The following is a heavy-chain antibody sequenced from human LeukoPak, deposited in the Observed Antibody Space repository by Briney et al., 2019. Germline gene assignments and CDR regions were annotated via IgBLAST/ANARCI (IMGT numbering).Heavy chain of an antibody. D-gene: IGHD2-2*01. CDR1: GGTFSSYT. CDR3: ARGYAASCSSTTCPYFDY. Sequence: SVKVSCKASGGTFSSYTISWVRQAPGQGLEWMGRIIPILGIANYAQKLQGRVTMTTDTSTSTAYMELRSLRSDDTAVYYCARGYAASCSSTTCPYFDYWGQGTLVTVSS. J-gene: IGHJ4*02. V-gene: IGHV1-69*02. CDR2: IIPILGIA.